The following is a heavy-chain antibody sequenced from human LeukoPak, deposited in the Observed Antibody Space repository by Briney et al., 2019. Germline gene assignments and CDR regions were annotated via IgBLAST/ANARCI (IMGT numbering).Heavy chain of an antibody. J-gene: IGHJ5*02. CDR1: GGSITSGDYY. CDR2: IYYSGST. D-gene: IGHD3-10*01. CDR3: ARVTPRGYYGSGTYYKVGNGFDP. Sequence: SETLSPTCTVSGGSITSGDYYWSWIRQHPGKGLEWIGYIYYSGSTYFNPSLKSRVTMSVDTSKNQFSLRLSSVTAADTAVYFCARVTPRGYYGSGTYYKVGNGFDPWGQGTLVTVSS. V-gene: IGHV4-31*03.